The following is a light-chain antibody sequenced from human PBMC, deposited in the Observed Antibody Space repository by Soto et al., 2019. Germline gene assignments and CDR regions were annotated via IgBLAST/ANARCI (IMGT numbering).Light chain of an antibody. Sequence: EIVMTQSPGTLSLSPWERATLSCRASQTVRNNYLAWYQQRPGQAPRLLIYDASYRATDIPPRFSGSGSGTDFTLTISSLEPEDFAVYYCQQRSSWPPTITFGQGTRLEIK. V-gene: IGKV3-11*01. J-gene: IGKJ5*01. CDR1: QTVRNNY. CDR3: QQRSSWPPTIT. CDR2: DAS.